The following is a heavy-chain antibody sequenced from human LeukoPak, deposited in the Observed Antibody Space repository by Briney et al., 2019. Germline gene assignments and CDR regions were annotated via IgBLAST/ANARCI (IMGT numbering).Heavy chain of an antibody. CDR3: ARDESAVAGLGDI. CDR2: ISSSSSTI. D-gene: IGHD6-19*01. Sequence: GGSLRLSCAASGFTFSSYSMNWVRQAPGKGLEWVSYISSSSSTIYYADSVKGRFTISRDNAKNSLYLQMNSLRAEDTAVYYCARDESAVAGLGDIWGQGTMVTVSS. J-gene: IGHJ3*02. CDR1: GFTFSSYS. V-gene: IGHV3-48*04.